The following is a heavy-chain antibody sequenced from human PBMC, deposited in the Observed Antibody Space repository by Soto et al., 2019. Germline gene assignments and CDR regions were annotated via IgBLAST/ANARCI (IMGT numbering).Heavy chain of an antibody. CDR3: AKYYYDTSTFSLDS. Sequence: GGFLRLAVAASGFTLSSYAMSWVRQAPGKGLEWVSAIDGGGGSTFYADSVKGRFTISRDNSKNTLYLQMNSLRADETAVYYCAKYYYDTSTFSLDSWGQGTLVPVSS. D-gene: IGHD3-22*01. CDR1: GFTLSSYA. CDR2: IDGGGGST. V-gene: IGHV3-23*01. J-gene: IGHJ4*02.